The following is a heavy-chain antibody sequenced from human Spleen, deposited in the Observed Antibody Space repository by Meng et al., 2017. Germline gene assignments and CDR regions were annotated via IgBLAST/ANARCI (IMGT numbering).Heavy chain of an antibody. D-gene: IGHD5-12*01. V-gene: IGHV3-15*01. CDR1: GFTFSNAW. Sequence: GESLKISCAASGFTFSNAWMSWVRQAPGKGLEWVGRIKSIPDGETIDYAAPVKGRFTISRDDSKNTVYLQMNSLKSEDTAVYYCSGHIDYWGQGTLVTVSS. CDR3: SGHIDY. CDR2: IKSIPDGETI. J-gene: IGHJ4*02.